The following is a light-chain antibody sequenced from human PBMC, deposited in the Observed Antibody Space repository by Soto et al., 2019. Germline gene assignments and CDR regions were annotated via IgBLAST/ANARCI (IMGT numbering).Light chain of an antibody. CDR3: CSYAGTSTHTV. Sequence: QSALTQPASGSGSPGQSITISCTGTSSDVGGYNLVSWYQQHPGKAPKLMISEVSKRPSGISDRFSGSKSGSTASLTIYGLQAEDEADYYCCSYAGTSTHTVLGGGTQLTVL. J-gene: IGLJ7*01. CDR1: SSDVGGYNL. V-gene: IGLV2-23*02. CDR2: EVS.